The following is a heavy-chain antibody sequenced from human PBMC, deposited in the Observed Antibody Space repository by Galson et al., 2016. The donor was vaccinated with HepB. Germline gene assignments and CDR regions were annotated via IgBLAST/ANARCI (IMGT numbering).Heavy chain of an antibody. CDR3: ARLGGRDGYKRIFGAFDT. D-gene: IGHD5-24*01. CDR1: GFTFSSYG. J-gene: IGHJ3*02. CDR2: IWYDGSNK. V-gene: IGHV3-33*01. Sequence: SVRLSCAASGFTFSSYGMHWVRQAPGKGLEWVAVIWYDGSNKYYADSVKGRFTISRDNSKNTLYLQMNSLRAEDTAMYYCARLGGRDGYKRIFGAFDTWGQGTMVTVSS.